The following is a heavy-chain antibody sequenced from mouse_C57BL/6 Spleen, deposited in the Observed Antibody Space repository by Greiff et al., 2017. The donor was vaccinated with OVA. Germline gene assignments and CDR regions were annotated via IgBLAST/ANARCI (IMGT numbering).Heavy chain of an antibody. Sequence: QVQLQQSGAELVKPGASVKLSCKASGYTFTEYTIHWVKQRSGQGLEWIGWFYPGSGSIKYNEKFKDKATLTADKSSSTVYMELSRLTSEDSAVYFCARHEDYYGIGYVGYFDVWGTGTTVTVSS. D-gene: IGHD1-1*01. V-gene: IGHV1-62-2*01. CDR2: FYPGSGSI. J-gene: IGHJ1*03. CDR1: GYTFTEYT. CDR3: ARHEDYYGIGYVGYFDV.